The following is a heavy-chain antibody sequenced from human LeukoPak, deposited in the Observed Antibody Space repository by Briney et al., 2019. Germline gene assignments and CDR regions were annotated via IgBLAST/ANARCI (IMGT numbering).Heavy chain of an antibody. Sequence: SVKVSCKASGGTFSSYGISWVRQAPGQGLEWMGRIIPIFGTANYAQKFQGRVTITTDESTSTAYMELSSLRSEDTAVYYCARDSGTIKVKGYFDYWGQGTLVTVSS. CDR2: IIPIFGTA. D-gene: IGHD5-24*01. V-gene: IGHV1-69*05. J-gene: IGHJ4*02. CDR3: ARDSGTIKVKGYFDY. CDR1: GGTFSSYG.